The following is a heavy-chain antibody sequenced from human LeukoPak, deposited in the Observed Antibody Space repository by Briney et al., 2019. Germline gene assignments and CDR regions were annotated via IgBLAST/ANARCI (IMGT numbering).Heavy chain of an antibody. CDR3: ARYKGGSCNLDY. CDR2: INPNSGGT. J-gene: IGHJ4*02. D-gene: IGHD1-26*01. V-gene: IGHV1-2*02. Sequence: ASVKVSCKASGYTFTSYYMHWVRQAPGQGLEWMGWINPNSGGTNFAQKFHGRVTMTRDMSISTAYMELTSLISDDTAIYYCARYKGGSCNLDYWGQGTLVTVSS. CDR1: GYTFTSYY.